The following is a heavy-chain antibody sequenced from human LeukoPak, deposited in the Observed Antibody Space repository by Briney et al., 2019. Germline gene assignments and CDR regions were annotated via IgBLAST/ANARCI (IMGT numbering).Heavy chain of an antibody. J-gene: IGHJ4*02. CDR1: GYSISSGYY. V-gene: IGHV4-38-2*02. CDR3: ARGGHYDSSGYPNFDY. Sequence: SETLSLTCTVSGYSISSGYYWGWIRQPPGKGLEWIGSIYHSGSTYYNPSLKSRVTISVDTSKNQFSLKLSSVTAADTAVYYCARGGHYDSSGYPNFDYWGQGTLFTVSS. D-gene: IGHD3-22*01. CDR2: IYHSGST.